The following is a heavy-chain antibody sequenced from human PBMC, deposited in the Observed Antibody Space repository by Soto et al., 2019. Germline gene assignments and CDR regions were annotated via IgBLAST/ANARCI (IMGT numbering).Heavy chain of an antibody. D-gene: IGHD6-13*01. Sequence: GECLKISCEDSGHSFTTYWIAWVRQMPGKGLEWMGRIDPSDSYTNYSPSFQGHVTISADKSISTAYLQWSSLKASDTAMYYCRRIYTGSGLNELQRHRDVWGKGTTI. V-gene: IGHV5-10-1*01. CDR1: GHSFTTYW. CDR3: RRIYTGSGLNELQRHRDV. J-gene: IGHJ6*03. CDR2: IDPSDSYT.